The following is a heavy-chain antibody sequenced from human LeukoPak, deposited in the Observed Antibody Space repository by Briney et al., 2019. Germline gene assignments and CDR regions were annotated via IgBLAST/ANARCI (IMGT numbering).Heavy chain of an antibody. CDR3: AKDGPSYNILTGFRRTSAYYFDS. Sequence: PGGSLRLSCAASGFTFSSYSMNWVRQAPGRGLEWVAFIRYDGSNKYYADSVKGQFTISRDNSKNTLFLQMHSLRVDDTAVYYCAKDGPSYNILTGFRRTSAYYFDSWGQGTLVTVSS. CDR2: IRYDGSNK. CDR1: GFTFSSYS. J-gene: IGHJ4*02. D-gene: IGHD3-9*01. V-gene: IGHV3-30*02.